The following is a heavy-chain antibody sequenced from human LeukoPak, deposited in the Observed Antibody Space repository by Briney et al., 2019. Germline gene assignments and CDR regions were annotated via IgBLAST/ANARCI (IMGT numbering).Heavy chain of an antibody. J-gene: IGHJ3*02. CDR2: ISGSGGST. Sequence: GGSLRLSCAASGFTFSSYAMSWVRQAPGKGLEWVSAISGSGGSTYYADSVKGRFTISRDNAKNSLYLQMNSLRAEDTAVYYCAREVILELRTGAFDIWGQGTMVTVSS. CDR1: GFTFSSYA. D-gene: IGHD1-7*01. V-gene: IGHV3-23*01. CDR3: AREVILELRTGAFDI.